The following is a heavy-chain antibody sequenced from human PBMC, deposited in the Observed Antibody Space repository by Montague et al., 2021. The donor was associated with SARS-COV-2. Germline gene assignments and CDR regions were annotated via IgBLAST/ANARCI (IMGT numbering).Heavy chain of an antibody. V-gene: IGHV4-4*02. Sequence: SETLSLTCAVSGGSISSSNWWSWVRQPPGKGLEWIGEIYHSGSTXXNPXXXSRVTISVDKSKNQFSLKLSSVTAADTAMYYCARESSGCFFRRCSRYGMDVWGQGTTVTVSS. CDR1: GGSISSSNW. CDR2: IYHSGST. D-gene: IGHD6-19*01. CDR3: ARESSGCFFRRCSRYGMDV. J-gene: IGHJ6*02.